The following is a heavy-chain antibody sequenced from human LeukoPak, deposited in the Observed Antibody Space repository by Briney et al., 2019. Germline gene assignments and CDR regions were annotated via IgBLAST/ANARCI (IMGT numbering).Heavy chain of an antibody. D-gene: IGHD2-15*01. V-gene: IGHV1-69*13. Sequence: SVKVSCKASGGTFSSYAISWVRQAPGQGLEWMGGIIPIFGTANYAQKFQGRVTITADESTSTAYMELSSLRSEDTAVYYCARDNRYCNGGYCSNWFDPWGQGTLVTVSS. CDR1: GGTFSSYA. CDR3: ARDNRYCNGGYCSNWFDP. J-gene: IGHJ5*02. CDR2: IIPIFGTA.